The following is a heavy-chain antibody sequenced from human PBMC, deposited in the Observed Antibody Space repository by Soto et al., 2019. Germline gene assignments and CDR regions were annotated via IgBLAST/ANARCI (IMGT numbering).Heavy chain of an antibody. D-gene: IGHD2-2*01. CDR3: AIDLGYCSSTSCYDYYYYYMDV. CDR2: INAVDDNT. Sequence: ASVKVSCKASGYTFTDYTMHWVRQAPGQRLEWMGWINAVDDNTKYSQKFQGRVTITRDTSASTAYMELSSLRSEDTAVYYCAIDLGYCSSTSCYDYYYYYMDVWGKGTTVTVSS. V-gene: IGHV1-3*01. J-gene: IGHJ6*03. CDR1: GYTFTDYT.